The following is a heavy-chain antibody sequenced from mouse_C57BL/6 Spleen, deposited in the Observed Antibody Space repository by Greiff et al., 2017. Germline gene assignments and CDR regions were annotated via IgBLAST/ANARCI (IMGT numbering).Heavy chain of an antibody. V-gene: IGHV3-6*01. D-gene: IGHD2-4*01. CDR2: ISYGGSN. CDR1: GYSIISGYY. Sequence: EVQLQESGPGLVKPSPSLSLTCSVTGYSIISGYYWNWIRQFPGNKLEWMGYISYGGSNNYNPSLKNRISITRDTSKNQFFLKLNSVTTEDAATYYCAREGDYDYGWYFDVWGKGTTVTVSA. J-gene: IGHJ1*03. CDR3: AREGDYDYGWYFDV.